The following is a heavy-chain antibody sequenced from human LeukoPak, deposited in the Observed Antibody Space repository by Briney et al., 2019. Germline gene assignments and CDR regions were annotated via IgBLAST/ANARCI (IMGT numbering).Heavy chain of an antibody. CDR3: AKTGGATNFGPLDS. V-gene: IGHV3-23*01. Sequence: GGSLRLSCIASGFTFSNYAMTWVRQAPGKGLEWVSALRNGGSTPYYADSVKGRFTISRDNSQNILYLQMNILRAEDTAVYYCAKTGGATNFGPLDSWGQGTLVFVSS. CDR2: LRNGGSTP. D-gene: IGHD1-26*01. CDR1: GFTFSNYA. J-gene: IGHJ4*02.